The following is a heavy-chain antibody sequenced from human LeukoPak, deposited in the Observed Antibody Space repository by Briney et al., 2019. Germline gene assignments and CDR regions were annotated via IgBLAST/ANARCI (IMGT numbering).Heavy chain of an antibody. CDR3: AKDTGTPWGNWFDP. D-gene: IGHD3-16*01. J-gene: IGHJ5*02. V-gene: IGHV3-23*01. CDR2: ISVSGGST. CDR1: GFTFSSYA. Sequence: VGSLRLSCAASGFTFSSYAMSWVRQAPGKGLEWVSAISVSGGSTYYADSVKGRFTISRDNSKNTLYLQMNSLRAEDTAVYYCAKDTGTPWGNWFDPWGQGTLVTVSP.